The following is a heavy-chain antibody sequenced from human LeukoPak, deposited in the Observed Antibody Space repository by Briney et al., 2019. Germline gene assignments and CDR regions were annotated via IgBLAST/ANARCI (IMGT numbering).Heavy chain of an antibody. V-gene: IGHV4-34*01. CDR3: ARGPSKSYRRSGWSLDY. CDR2: INHSGST. J-gene: IGHJ4*02. Sequence: SETLSLTCAVYGGSFSGYYWSWIRQPPGKGLEWIGEINHSGSTNYNPSLKSRVTISVDTSKNQFSLKLSSLTAADTAVYYCARGPSKSYRRSGWSLDYWGQGTLVTVSS. CDR1: GGSFSGYY. D-gene: IGHD6-19*01.